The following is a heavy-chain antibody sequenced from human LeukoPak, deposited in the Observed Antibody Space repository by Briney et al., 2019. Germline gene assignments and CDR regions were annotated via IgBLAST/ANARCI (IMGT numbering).Heavy chain of an antibody. V-gene: IGHV1-2*06. CDR3: ARGQDIVVVVAATEGAFDI. CDR2: INPNSGGT. CDR1: GYTFTGYY. Sequence: ASVKVSCKASGYTFTGYYIHWVRQAPGQGLEWMGRINPNSGGTNYAQKFQGRVTMTTDTSTSTAYMELRSLRSDDTAVYYCARGQDIVVVVAATEGAFDIWGQGTMVTVSS. D-gene: IGHD2-15*01. J-gene: IGHJ3*02.